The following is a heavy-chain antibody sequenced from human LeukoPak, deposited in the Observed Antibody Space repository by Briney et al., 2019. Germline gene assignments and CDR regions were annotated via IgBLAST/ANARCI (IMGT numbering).Heavy chain of an antibody. CDR2: IAYDGSYE. CDR1: GFTFSSYT. V-gene: IGHV3-30*04. CDR3: AKDSILDH. Sequence: GSLRLSCAASGFTFSSYTMNWVRQAPGKGLEWLAVIAYDGSYEYYADSVKGRFSISRDDSKKTVYLQMNSLRPEDTALYYCAKDSILDHWGQGTLVTVSS. J-gene: IGHJ4*02.